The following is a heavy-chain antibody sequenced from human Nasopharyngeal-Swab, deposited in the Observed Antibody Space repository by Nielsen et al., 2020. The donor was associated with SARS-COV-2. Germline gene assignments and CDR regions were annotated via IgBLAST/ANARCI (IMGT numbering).Heavy chain of an antibody. CDR1: GFTFSSFY. CDR3: ARDVGGATDF. J-gene: IGHJ4*02. CDR2: INFDGNDA. Sequence: GESLKISCTASGFTFSSFYMEWVRQAPGKGLVWVSRINFDGNDAQYADSVKGRFTISRDNARNTLYLQLNSLRGEDTALYFCARDVGGATDFRGQGTLVTVSS. D-gene: IGHD3-10*01. V-gene: IGHV3-74*01.